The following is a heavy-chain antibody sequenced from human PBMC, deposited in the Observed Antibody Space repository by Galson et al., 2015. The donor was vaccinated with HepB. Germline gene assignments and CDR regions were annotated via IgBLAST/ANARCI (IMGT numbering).Heavy chain of an antibody. CDR1: GYTFTSYD. CDR3: ARGLGDTAMVPVGWFDP. Sequence: SVKVSCKASGYTFTSYDINWVRQATGQGLEWMGWMNPNSGNTGYAQKFQGRVTMTRNAFISTAYMELSSLRSEDTAVYYCARGLGDTAMVPVGWFDPWGQGTLVTVSS. D-gene: IGHD5-18*01. V-gene: IGHV1-8*01. CDR2: MNPNSGNT. J-gene: IGHJ5*02.